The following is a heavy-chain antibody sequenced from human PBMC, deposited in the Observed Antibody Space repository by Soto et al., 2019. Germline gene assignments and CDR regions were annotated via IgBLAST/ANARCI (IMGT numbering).Heavy chain of an antibody. V-gene: IGHV4-59*01. D-gene: IGHD2-21*02. CDR2: MYNTGST. CDR3: ARDLWGYCGTDCYPLDV. Sequence: SETLFLTCNVSCGSITGDYCSWIRHPPGKGLEWIGYMYNTGSTVYNPSFKSRVNISVDTSKNQFSLKLNSVTAADTAVYYCARDLWGYCGTDCYPLDVWGQGTTVT. J-gene: IGHJ6*02. CDR1: CGSITGDY.